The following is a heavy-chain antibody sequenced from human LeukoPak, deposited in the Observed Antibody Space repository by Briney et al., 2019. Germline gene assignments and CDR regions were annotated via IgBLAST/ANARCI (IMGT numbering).Heavy chain of an antibody. CDR3: ARVGVRHDAFDI. CDR1: GYTFTSHH. V-gene: IGHV1-8*01. D-gene: IGHD3-16*01. CDR2: MNPDSGNT. J-gene: IGHJ3*02. Sequence: RASVKVSCKASGYTFTSHHINWVRQAAGQGLEWMGWMNPDSGNTVYAQKFQGRVTMTWDTSISTAYMELSSLRSEDTAVYYCARVGVRHDAFDIWGQGTMVTVSS.